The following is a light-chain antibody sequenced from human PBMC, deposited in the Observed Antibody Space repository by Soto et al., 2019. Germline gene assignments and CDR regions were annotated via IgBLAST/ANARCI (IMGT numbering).Light chain of an antibody. CDR3: QQSYNIPIT. Sequence: AILMTQSPSSLSASVGDRVTITCRASQGIRNDLAWYQQKPGRAPSLIIYDASTLERGFPSRFSGSGSGTEFSLIISSLQPEDFATFCCQQSYNIPITFGQGTRLEIK. V-gene: IGKV1D-13*01. CDR2: DAS. CDR1: QGIRND. J-gene: IGKJ5*01.